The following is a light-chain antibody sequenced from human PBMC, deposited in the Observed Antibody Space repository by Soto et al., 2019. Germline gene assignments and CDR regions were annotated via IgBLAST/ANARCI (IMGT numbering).Light chain of an antibody. CDR3: HQYNNWPWT. CDR1: QRVSSH. CDR2: AAS. V-gene: IGKV3-15*01. J-gene: IGKJ1*01. Sequence: ETVMTQSPVTLSVSPGDTATLSCRASQRVSSHLAWYQQKPGQAPRLLMYAASTRATGIPVRFSGSGSETEFTLTIRSLQSEDIALYYCHQYNNWPWTFGQGTKVDIK.